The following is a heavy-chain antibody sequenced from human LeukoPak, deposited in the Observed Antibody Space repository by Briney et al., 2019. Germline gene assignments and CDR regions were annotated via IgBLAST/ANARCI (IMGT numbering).Heavy chain of an antibody. CDR1: GFTFSSYG. Sequence: PGRSLRLSCAASGFTFSSYGMHWVRQAPGKGLEWVAVIWYDGSNKYYADSVKGRFTISRDNSKNTLYLQMNSLRAEDTAVYYCARDRIPYAFGNPWWFDPWGQGTLVTVSS. J-gene: IGHJ5*02. CDR2: IWYDGSNK. CDR3: ARDRIPYAFGNPWWFDP. V-gene: IGHV3-33*08. D-gene: IGHD2-2*01.